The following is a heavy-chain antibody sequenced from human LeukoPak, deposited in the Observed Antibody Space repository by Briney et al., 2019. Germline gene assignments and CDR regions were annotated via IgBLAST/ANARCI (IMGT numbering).Heavy chain of an antibody. V-gene: IGHV1-24*01. CDR2: FDPEDGET. J-gene: IGHJ4*02. CDR3: ATAAVAGTLYYFDY. Sequence: GASVKVSCKVSGYTLTELSMHWVRQAPGKGLEWMGGFDPEDGETIYAQKFQGRVTMTEDTSTDTAYMELSSLRSEDTTVYYCATAAVAGTLYYFDYWGQGTLVTVSS. CDR1: GYTLTELS. D-gene: IGHD6-19*01.